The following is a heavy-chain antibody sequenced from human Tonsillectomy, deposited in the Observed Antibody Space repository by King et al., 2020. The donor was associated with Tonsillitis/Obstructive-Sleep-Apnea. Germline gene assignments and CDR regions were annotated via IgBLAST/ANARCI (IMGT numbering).Heavy chain of an antibody. J-gene: IGHJ6*03. Sequence: VQLQESGPGLVKPSETLSLTCTVSGGSISSYYWSWIRQPPGKGLEWIGYIYYSGSTNYNPSLKSRVTISVDTSKNQFSLKLSSVTAADTAGYSCARGGQDCSSTSCYFIYYYYYYMDVWGKGTTVTVSS. CDR3: ARGGQDCSSTSCYFIYYYYYYMDV. D-gene: IGHD2-2*01. CDR2: IYYSGST. CDR1: GGSISSYY. V-gene: IGHV4-59*01.